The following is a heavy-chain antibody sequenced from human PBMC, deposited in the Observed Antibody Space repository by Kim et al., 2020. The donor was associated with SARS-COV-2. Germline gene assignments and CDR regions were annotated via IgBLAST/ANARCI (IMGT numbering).Heavy chain of an antibody. CDR1: GGSISSSSYY. Sequence: SETLSLTCTVSGGSISSSSYYWGWIRQPPGKGLEWIGSIYYSGSTYYNPSLKSRVTISVDTSKNQFSLKLSSVTAADTAVYYCARDDPRAATGFDPWGQGTLVTVSS. V-gene: IGHV4-39*07. J-gene: IGHJ5*02. CDR2: IYYSGST. D-gene: IGHD1-1*01. CDR3: ARDDPRAATGFDP.